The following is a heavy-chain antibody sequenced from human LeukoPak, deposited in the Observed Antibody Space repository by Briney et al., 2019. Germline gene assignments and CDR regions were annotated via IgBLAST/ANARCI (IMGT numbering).Heavy chain of an antibody. D-gene: IGHD6-19*01. J-gene: IGHJ6*03. Sequence: QSGGSLRLSCAASGFTFSSYAMSWVRQAPGKGLEWVSAISGSGGSTYYADSVKGRFTISRDNSKNTLYLQMNSLRAEDTAVYYCAKSVAVAGISIYYYYYYMDVWGKGTTVTISS. CDR3: AKSVAVAGISIYYYYYYMDV. CDR2: ISGSGGST. CDR1: GFTFSSYA. V-gene: IGHV3-23*01.